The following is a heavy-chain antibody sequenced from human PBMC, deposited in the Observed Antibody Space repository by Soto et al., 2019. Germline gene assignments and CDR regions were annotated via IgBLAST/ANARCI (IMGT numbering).Heavy chain of an antibody. Sequence: PGESLKISCKGSGYSFTSYWISWVRQMPGKGLEWMGRIDPSDSYTNYSPSFQGHVTISADKSISTAYLQWSSLKASDTAMYYCASIESVVRGPNRPLFDYWGQGTLVTVSS. J-gene: IGHJ4*02. CDR2: IDPSDSYT. CDR1: GYSFTSYW. CDR3: ASIESVVRGPNRPLFDY. D-gene: IGHD3-10*01. V-gene: IGHV5-10-1*01.